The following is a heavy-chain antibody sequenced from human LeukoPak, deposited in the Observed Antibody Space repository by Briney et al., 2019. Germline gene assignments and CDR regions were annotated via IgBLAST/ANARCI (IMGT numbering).Heavy chain of an antibody. V-gene: IGHV3-66*01. CDR3: VRDRHCGGDCPRGNFQH. CDR2: IYSGGTT. Sequence: GGSLRLSCAASGFTVRSNYMNWVRQAPGKGLEWVSVIYSGGTTYYADSVKGRFTISRDSSKNTLYLQMSSLTTEDTAVYYCVRDRHCGGDCPRGNFQHWGQGTLVMVSS. J-gene: IGHJ1*01. D-gene: IGHD2-21*02. CDR1: GFTVRSNY.